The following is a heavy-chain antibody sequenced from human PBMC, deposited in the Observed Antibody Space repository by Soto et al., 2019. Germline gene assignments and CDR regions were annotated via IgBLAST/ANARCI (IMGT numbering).Heavy chain of an antibody. CDR1: GYTFNSYD. J-gene: IGHJ1*01. CDR2: MNPNSGNT. Sequence: QVQLVQSGAEVKKPGASVKVSCKASGYTFNSYDINWVRQASGQGLEWMGWMNPNSGNTGYAQKFQGRVTMTRNTSITTAYMEMSSLRPADTAVYYCARGLRDSSGKEYFQHWGQGTRVTVSS. CDR3: ARGLRDSSGKEYFQH. V-gene: IGHV1-8*01. D-gene: IGHD3-22*01.